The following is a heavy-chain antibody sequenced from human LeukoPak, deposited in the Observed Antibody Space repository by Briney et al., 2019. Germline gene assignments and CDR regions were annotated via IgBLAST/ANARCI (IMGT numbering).Heavy chain of an antibody. V-gene: IGHV3-49*03. J-gene: IGHJ4*02. CDR1: GFTFGDYA. CDR2: IRSKAYGGTT. Sequence: PGGSLRLSCTASGFTFGDYAMSWFRQAPGKGLEWVGFIRSKAYGGTTEYAASVKGRFTISRDDSKSIAYLQMNSLKTEDTAVYYCTRDGVVGLWFGSYWGQGTLVTVSS. D-gene: IGHD3-10*01. CDR3: TRDGVVGLWFGSY.